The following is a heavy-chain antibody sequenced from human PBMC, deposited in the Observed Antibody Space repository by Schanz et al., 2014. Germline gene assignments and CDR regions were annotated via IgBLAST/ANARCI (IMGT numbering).Heavy chain of an antibody. CDR3: ARPSSVVGITGWFDT. V-gene: IGHV4-39*01. Sequence: QLQLRESGPGLVKPSETLSLICSVSGTSITSSTYYWGWIRQPPGKGPEWIGSISYSGNTYYTPSLKSRVTISLDTPKNQFSQKLPSVTAADTAVYYCARPSSVVGITGWFDTWGQGTLVTVSS. J-gene: IGHJ5*02. CDR2: ISYSGNT. CDR1: GTSITSSTYY. D-gene: IGHD3-22*01.